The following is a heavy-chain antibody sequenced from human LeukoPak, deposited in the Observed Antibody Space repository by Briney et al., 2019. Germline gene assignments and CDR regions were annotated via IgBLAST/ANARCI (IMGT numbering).Heavy chain of an antibody. CDR2: IKQGGSET. CDR1: GFTYSTYY. Sequence: GGSLRLSCSASGFTYSTYYMSWVRQAPGKGLEWVANIKQGGSETYYVDSVKGRFTISRDNAKNSLYLQMNSLRPEDTAVYYCARAPAAARPYYFDYWGQGTLVTVSS. D-gene: IGHD6-6*01. V-gene: IGHV3-7*01. CDR3: ARAPAAARPYYFDY. J-gene: IGHJ4*02.